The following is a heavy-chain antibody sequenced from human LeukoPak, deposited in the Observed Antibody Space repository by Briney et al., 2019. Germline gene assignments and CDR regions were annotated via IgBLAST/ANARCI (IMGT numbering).Heavy chain of an antibody. CDR1: GFTFSNAW. CDR3: TTDLSSTVTSETGMDV. CDR2: IKSKTDGGTT. V-gene: IGHV3-15*07. Sequence: GGSLRLSCAASGFTFSNAWMNWDRQAPGKGMEWVGRIKSKTDGGTTDYAAPVKGRFTISRDDSKNTLYLQMNSLKTEDTAVYYCTTDLSSTVTSETGMDVWGRGTTVTVSS. D-gene: IGHD4-17*01. J-gene: IGHJ6*02.